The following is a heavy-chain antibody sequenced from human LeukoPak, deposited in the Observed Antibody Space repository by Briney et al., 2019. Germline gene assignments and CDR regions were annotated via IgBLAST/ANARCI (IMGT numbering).Heavy chain of an antibody. CDR1: GYTFTSYA. D-gene: IGHD3/OR15-3a*01. J-gene: IGHJ6*02. CDR3: ATPDFSAINSYYYGMDV. Sequence: ASVKVSCKASGYTFTSYAISWVRQAPGQGLEWMGGIIPIFGTANYAQKFQGRVTITADESTSTAYMELSSLRSEDTAVYYCATPDFSAINSYYYGMDVWGQGTTVTVSS. CDR2: IIPIFGTA. V-gene: IGHV1-69*13.